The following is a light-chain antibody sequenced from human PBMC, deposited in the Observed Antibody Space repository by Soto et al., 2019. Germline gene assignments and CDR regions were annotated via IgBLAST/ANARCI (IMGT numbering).Light chain of an antibody. J-gene: IGKJ1*01. V-gene: IGKV1-16*01. Sequence: DTQMTQSPSSLSASVGDRVTITCRASQDISKSLVWFQQKPGKAPNLLIYVASTLQSGVPSRFSGSGSGVEFTLTISSLQPEDIATYYCQELKSHLRTFAQGTKVDIK. CDR3: QELKSHLRT. CDR2: VAS. CDR1: QDISKS.